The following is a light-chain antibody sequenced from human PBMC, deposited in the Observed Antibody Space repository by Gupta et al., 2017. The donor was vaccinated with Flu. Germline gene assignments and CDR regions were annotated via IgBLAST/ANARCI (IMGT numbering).Light chain of an antibody. Sequence: QTVVTQEPSFSVSPGGTVTLTCGLSSGSVSTSYYPSRYQQTPGQAPRTLIYSTNTRSSVVPDRFSGSILGNKAALTITGAQADDESDYYCVLYMGSVIWVFGGGTKLTVL. CDR3: VLYMGSVIWV. CDR2: STN. V-gene: IGLV8-61*01. J-gene: IGLJ3*02. CDR1: SGSVSTSYY.